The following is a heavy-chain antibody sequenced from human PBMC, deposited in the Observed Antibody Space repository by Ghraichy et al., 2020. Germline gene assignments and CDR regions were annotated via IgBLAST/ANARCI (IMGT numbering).Heavy chain of an antibody. CDR2: ISYDGTNK. Sequence: GGSLSLSCAASRFIFSSYVMHWVRQAPGKGLEWVAFISYDGTNKYYADSVKGRFTVSRDNSKNTLSLQMNSLRAEDTALYYCAKDRDFVRYYYMDVWGKGTTVTVSS. V-gene: IGHV3-30*18. CDR1: RFIFSSYV. J-gene: IGHJ6*03. CDR3: AKDRDFVRYYYMDV.